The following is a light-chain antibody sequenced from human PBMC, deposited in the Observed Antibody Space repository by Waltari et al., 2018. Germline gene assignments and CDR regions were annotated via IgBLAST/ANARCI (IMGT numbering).Light chain of an antibody. Sequence: QSALTQPRSVSGSPGQSVTISCTGTSSDVGGYNYVSWFQQHPGNATKLMIHDVSKRPAGVPDLYSGSKSRNTVSLTISGIQADEETDYSCCSYAGRYSWVFGGGTKLTVL. V-gene: IGLV2-11*01. CDR1: SSDVGGYNY. J-gene: IGLJ3*02. CDR3: CSYAGRYSWV. CDR2: DVS.